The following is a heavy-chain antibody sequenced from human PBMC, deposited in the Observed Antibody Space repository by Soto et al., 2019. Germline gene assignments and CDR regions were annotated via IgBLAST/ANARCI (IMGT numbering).Heavy chain of an antibody. Sequence: PSETLSLTCAVYGGSFSGYYWSWIRQPPGKGLEWIGEINHSGSTNYNPSLKSRVTISVDTSKNQFSLKLSSVTAADTAVYYCARAVVVVPAAPQYNWFDPWGQGTLVTVSS. J-gene: IGHJ5*02. D-gene: IGHD2-2*01. CDR1: GGSFSGYY. V-gene: IGHV4-34*01. CDR3: ARAVVVVPAAPQYNWFDP. CDR2: INHSGST.